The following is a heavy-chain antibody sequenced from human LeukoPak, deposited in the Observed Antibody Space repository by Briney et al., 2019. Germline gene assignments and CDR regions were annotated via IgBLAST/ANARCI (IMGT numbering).Heavy chain of an antibody. J-gene: IGHJ3*02. V-gene: IGHV3-48*04. CDR3: ARDHSVLRYFDWPPGTAFDI. D-gene: IGHD3-9*01. CDR2: ISSSSSTI. CDR1: GFTFSSYS. Sequence: PGGSLRLSCAASGFTFSSYSMNWVRQAPGKGLEWVSYISSSSSTIYYADSVKGRFTISRDNAKNSLYLQMNSLRAEDTAVYYCARDHSVLRYFDWPPGTAFDIWGQGTMVTVSS.